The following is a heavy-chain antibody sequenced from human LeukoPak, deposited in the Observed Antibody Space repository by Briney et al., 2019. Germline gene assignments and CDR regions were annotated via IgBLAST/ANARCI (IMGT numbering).Heavy chain of an antibody. J-gene: IGHJ4*02. D-gene: IGHD5-12*01. V-gene: IGHV3-21*01. CDR2: ISSTSSYI. CDR1: GFTFSTYS. CDR3: ATDPSGNDYH. Sequence: GGSPRLSCAASGFTFSTYSMNWVRQAPGKGLEWVSSISSTSSYIYYADSVKGRFTISRDNAKNSVYLHMNSLRAEDTAVYYCATDPSGNDYHWGQGTLVTVSS.